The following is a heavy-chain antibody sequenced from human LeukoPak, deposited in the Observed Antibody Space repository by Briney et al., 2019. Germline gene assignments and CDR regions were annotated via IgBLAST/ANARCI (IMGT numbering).Heavy chain of an antibody. J-gene: IGHJ3*02. Sequence: PGGSLRLSCAASGFTFSDTWMHWVRQAPGEGLVWVSRIRSDGSDTRYAESVKGRFTISRDNAKNTLYLQMNSLRAADTAVYYCARGQLELRSPAFDIWGQGTMVTVSS. CDR2: IRSDGSDT. V-gene: IGHV3-74*01. CDR3: ARGQLELRSPAFDI. CDR1: GFTFSDTW. D-gene: IGHD1-7*01.